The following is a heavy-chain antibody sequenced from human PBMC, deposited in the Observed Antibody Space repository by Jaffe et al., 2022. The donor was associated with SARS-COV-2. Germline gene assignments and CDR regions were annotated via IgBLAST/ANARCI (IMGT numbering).Heavy chain of an antibody. CDR1: GFTFTSYG. Sequence: QVRLVESGGGVVQPERSLRLSCAASGFTFTSYGMHWVRQAPGKGLEWVAVIWSDGSNKYYADSVKGRFTISRDISKNTLFLQMNSLRAEDTAVYYCARDQRGGTHSSGWFDPWGQGTLVTVSS. CDR2: IWSDGSNK. J-gene: IGHJ5*02. V-gene: IGHV3-33*01. CDR3: ARDQRGGTHSSGWFDP. D-gene: IGHD1-26*01.